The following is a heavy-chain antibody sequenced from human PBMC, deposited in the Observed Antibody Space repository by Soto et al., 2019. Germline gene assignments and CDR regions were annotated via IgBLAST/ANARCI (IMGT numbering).Heavy chain of an antibody. Sequence: EVQLLESGGGLVQPGGSLRLSCAASGFTFTSYAMKWVRQAPGKGLGWVSAFIGSGGRTNYADSVKGRFTVSRANSKNTLYLQMNRLSAEDTAVYYCAKDEYHLPNSPDYWGQGTLVTVSS. CDR2: FIGSGGRT. J-gene: IGHJ4*02. V-gene: IGHV3-23*01. CDR3: AKDEYHLPNSPDY. D-gene: IGHD2-2*01. CDR1: GFTFTSYA.